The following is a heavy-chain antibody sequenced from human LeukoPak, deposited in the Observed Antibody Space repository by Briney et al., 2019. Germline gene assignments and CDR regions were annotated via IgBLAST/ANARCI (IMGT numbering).Heavy chain of an antibody. D-gene: IGHD3-10*01. J-gene: IGHJ5*02. CDR3: ARRITMVRGVNWFDP. V-gene: IGHV4-34*01. CDR1: GGPFSGYY. CDR2: INHSGST. Sequence: SETLSLTCAVYGGPFSGYYWSWIRQPPGKGLEWIGEINHSGSTNYNPSLKSRVTISVDTSKNQFSLKLSSVTAADTAVYYCARRITMVRGVNWFDPWGQGTLVTVSS.